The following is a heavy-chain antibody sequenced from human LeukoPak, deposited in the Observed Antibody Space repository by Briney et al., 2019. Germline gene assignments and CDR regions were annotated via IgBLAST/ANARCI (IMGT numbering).Heavy chain of an antibody. D-gene: IGHD3-22*01. V-gene: IGHV3-66*01. CDR3: TTDLGYDSSGYPLDY. CDR1: EFSVGSNY. CDR2: IYSGGST. J-gene: IGHJ4*02. Sequence: GGSLRLSCAASEFSVGSNYITWVRQAPGKGLEWVSLIYSGGSTYYADSVKGRFTISRDNSKNTLYLQMNSLKSEDTAVYYCTTDLGYDSSGYPLDYWGQGTLVTVSS.